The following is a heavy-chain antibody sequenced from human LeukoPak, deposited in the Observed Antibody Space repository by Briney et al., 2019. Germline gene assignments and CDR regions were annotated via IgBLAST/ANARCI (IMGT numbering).Heavy chain of an antibody. CDR2: IRSKANSYAT. J-gene: IGHJ6*03. Sequence: GGSLKLSCAASGFTFSGSAMHWVRQASGKGLEWVGRIRSKANSYATVYAASVKGRFTISRDDSKNTAYLQMNSLKTEDTAVYYRTRTSDILTGYTPREAYYYYYHMDVWGKGTTVTISS. CDR3: TRTSDILTGYTPREAYYYYYHMDV. CDR1: GFTFSGSA. D-gene: IGHD3-9*01. V-gene: IGHV3-73*01.